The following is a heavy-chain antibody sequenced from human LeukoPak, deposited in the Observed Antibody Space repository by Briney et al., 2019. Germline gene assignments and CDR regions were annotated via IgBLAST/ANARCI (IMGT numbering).Heavy chain of an antibody. CDR3: ARGTMIGVEDPLSYYMDV. CDR1: GYTFTGDY. CDR2: INPNSGGT. V-gene: IGHV1-2*02. J-gene: IGHJ6*03. Sequence: ASVKVSCKASGYTFTGDYMHWVRQAPGQGLEWMGWINPNSGGTNHAQKFQGRVTMTRDPSISTAYMELSGLRSDDTAVYYCARGTMIGVEDPLSYYMDVWGKGPTVTVSS. D-gene: IGHD3-22*01.